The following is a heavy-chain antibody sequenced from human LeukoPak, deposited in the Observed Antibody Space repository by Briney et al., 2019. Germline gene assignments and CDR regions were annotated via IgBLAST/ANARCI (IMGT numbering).Heavy chain of an antibody. V-gene: IGHV3-7*01. CDR1: GFTFTKYW. D-gene: IGHD1-14*01. CDR3: ARKVWGPEY. Sequence: GGSLRLSCAASGFTFTKYWMTWVRQAPGKGLEWVGNIKQDGSDKNYMDSVKGRFTISRDNTKNSVYLRMSSLRAEDTAVYYCARKVWGPEYWGQGTLVTVSS. CDR2: IKQDGSDK. J-gene: IGHJ4*02.